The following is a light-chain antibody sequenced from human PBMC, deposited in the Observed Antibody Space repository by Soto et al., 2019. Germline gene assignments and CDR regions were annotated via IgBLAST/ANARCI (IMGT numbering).Light chain of an antibody. CDR3: QQAASFPLT. CDR2: AAS. J-gene: IGKJ4*01. V-gene: IGKV1-12*01. CDR1: QNINKY. Sequence: IHMTHSPSSLSAAVGDRVTLTCQASQNINKYLNWYQKKPGRAPKLLIYAASNLESGVPSRFSGSEYGTEFTLTISSLKNEDFETYFCQQAASFPLTFGGGTKVDI.